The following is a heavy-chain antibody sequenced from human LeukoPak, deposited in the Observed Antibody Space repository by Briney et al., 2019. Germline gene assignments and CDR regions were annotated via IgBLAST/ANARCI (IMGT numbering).Heavy chain of an antibody. CDR3: ARESIWLQFHSFDF. J-gene: IGHJ4*02. CDR1: GYTFTELS. D-gene: IGHD5-24*01. Sequence: ASVKVSCKVSGYTFTELSMHWVRQAPGKGLEWMGGFDPEDGETIYAQKFQGRVTMTEDTSTDTAYMELSSLRSEDTAVYYCARESIWLQFHSFDFWGQGTLVTVSS. CDR2: FDPEDGET. V-gene: IGHV1-24*01.